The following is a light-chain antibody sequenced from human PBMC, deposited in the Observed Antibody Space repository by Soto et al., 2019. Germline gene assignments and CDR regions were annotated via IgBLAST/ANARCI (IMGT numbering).Light chain of an antibody. CDR2: DVT. V-gene: IGLV2-14*03. CDR1: SIDIGGYNF. J-gene: IGLJ1*01. CDR3: SSYTTSSTQV. Sequence: LTQPASVSGCPGRSITISCTGTSIDIGGYNFVSWYQQHPGKAPKLMIYDVTNRPSGVSNRFSGSKSGNTASLTISGLQAEDEADYYCSSYTTSSTQVFGTGTKVTVL.